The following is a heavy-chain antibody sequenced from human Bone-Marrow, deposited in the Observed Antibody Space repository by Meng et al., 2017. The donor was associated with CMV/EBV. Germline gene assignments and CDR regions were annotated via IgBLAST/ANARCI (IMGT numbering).Heavy chain of an antibody. CDR3: TPESY. CDR1: GFTFGDYA. V-gene: IGHV3-49*04. J-gene: IGHJ4*02. CDR2: IRSKAYGETT. Sequence: GESLKISCRASGFTFGDYAMSWVRQAPGKGLEWLGFIRSKAYGETTEYASSVKGRFTISRDDSKSIAYLQMDSLKAEDTAVYYCTPESYLGQGTLVTVSS.